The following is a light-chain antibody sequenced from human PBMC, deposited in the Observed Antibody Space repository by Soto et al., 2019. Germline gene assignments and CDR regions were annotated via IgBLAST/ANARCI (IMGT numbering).Light chain of an antibody. Sequence: EIVLPHSPGPLSLSPGESATLFCRASQSFTTSQLAWYQQRPGQAPRVLIFGASRRATGIPDRFSGSGSGTDYTLTISRLEPEDSAVYYCQQYASSPRTFGQGTTVEIK. V-gene: IGKV3-20*01. CDR2: GAS. CDR3: QQYASSPRT. J-gene: IGKJ1*01. CDR1: QSFTTSQ.